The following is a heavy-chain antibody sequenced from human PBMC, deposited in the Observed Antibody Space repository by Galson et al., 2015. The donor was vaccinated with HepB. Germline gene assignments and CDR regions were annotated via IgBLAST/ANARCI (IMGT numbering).Heavy chain of an antibody. J-gene: IGHJ4*02. CDR3: ARAPDYAHSEFDY. D-gene: IGHD4-17*01. CDR1: GYTFTSNY. Sequence: SVKVSCKASGYTFTSNYVHWVRQAPGQGLEWMGRIIPILGIANYAQKFQGRVTITADKSTSTAYMELSSLRSEDTAVYYCARAPDYAHSEFDYWGQGTLVTVSS. V-gene: IGHV1-69*04. CDR2: IIPILGIA.